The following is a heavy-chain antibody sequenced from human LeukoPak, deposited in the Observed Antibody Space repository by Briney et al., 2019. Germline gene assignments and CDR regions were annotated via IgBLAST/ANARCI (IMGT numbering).Heavy chain of an antibody. CDR1: GFTFSSYA. V-gene: IGHV3-30-3*01. Sequence: PGRSLRLSCAASGFTFSSYAKHWVRQAPGKGLEWVAVISYDGSNKYYADSVKGRFTISRDNSKNTLYLQMNSLRAEDTAVYYCARVEVQGGATTSTYYFDYWGQGTLVTVSS. CDR2: ISYDGSNK. D-gene: IGHD5-24*01. CDR3: ARVEVQGGATTSTYYFDY. J-gene: IGHJ4*02.